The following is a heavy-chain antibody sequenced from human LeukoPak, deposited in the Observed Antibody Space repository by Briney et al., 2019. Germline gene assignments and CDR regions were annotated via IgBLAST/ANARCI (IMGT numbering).Heavy chain of an antibody. Sequence: SETLSLTCTVSDGSISSSSYYWGWIRQPPGKGLEWIASIYYSGSTYYNPSLKSRVTISVDTSKNQFSLKLSSVTAADTAVYYCARDPSPDDYGDYVRFYGMDVWGQGTTVTVSS. CDR2: IYYSGST. CDR1: DGSISSSSYY. D-gene: IGHD4-17*01. J-gene: IGHJ6*02. CDR3: ARDPSPDDYGDYVRFYGMDV. V-gene: IGHV4-39*07.